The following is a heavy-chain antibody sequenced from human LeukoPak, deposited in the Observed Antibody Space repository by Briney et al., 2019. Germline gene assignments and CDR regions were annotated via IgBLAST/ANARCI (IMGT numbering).Heavy chain of an antibody. CDR2: ISSFSSTI. Sequence: TGGSLRLSCAASGFTFSSYEMNWVRQAPGKGLEWVSYISSFSSTIYYADSVMVRFTISRDNAKNSLYLQMSSLRAEDTAVYYCARSPNYKGYFDYWGQGTLVTVSS. V-gene: IGHV3-48*03. CDR3: ARSPNYKGYFDY. J-gene: IGHJ4*02. CDR1: GFTFSSYE. D-gene: IGHD3-10*01.